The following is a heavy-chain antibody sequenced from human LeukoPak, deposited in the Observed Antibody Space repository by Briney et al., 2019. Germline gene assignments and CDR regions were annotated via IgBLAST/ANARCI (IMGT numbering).Heavy chain of an antibody. CDR3: ARDTKVVPAAIHAFDI. CDR1: GGTFSSYA. V-gene: IGHV1-69*13. D-gene: IGHD2-2*01. J-gene: IGHJ3*02. CDR2: IIPIFGTA. Sequence: ASVKVSCKASGGTFSSYAISWVRQAPGQGLEWMGGIIPIFGTANYAQKFQGRVTITADESTSTAYMELSSLRSEDTAVYYCARDTKVVPAAIHAFDIWGQGTMVTVSS.